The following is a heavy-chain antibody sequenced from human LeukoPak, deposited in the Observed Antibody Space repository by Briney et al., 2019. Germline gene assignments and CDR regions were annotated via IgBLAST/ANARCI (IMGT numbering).Heavy chain of an antibody. CDR2: INQDGSEK. CDR3: ARDKADYDYVWGSYRYTNYYYYYYMDV. D-gene: IGHD3-16*02. CDR1: GFTFSTYW. V-gene: IGHV3-7*01. J-gene: IGHJ6*03. Sequence: PGGSLRLSCAASGFTFSTYWMSWVRQTPGKGLEWVANINQDGSEKNYVDSVKGRFTISRDNAKNSLYLQMNSLRAEDTAVYYCARDKADYDYVWGSYRYTNYYYYYYMDVWGKGTTVTTSS.